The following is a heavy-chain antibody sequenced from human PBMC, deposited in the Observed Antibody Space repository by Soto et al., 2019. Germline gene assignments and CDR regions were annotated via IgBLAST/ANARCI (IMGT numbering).Heavy chain of an antibody. Sequence: TGGSLRLSCAASGFTFSSYAMSWVRQAPGKGLEWVSAISGSGGSTYYADSVKGRFTISRDNSKNTLYLQMDSLRAEDTAVYYCAKDLTGSSWYYYYYGMDVWGQGTTVTVSS. V-gene: IGHV3-23*01. CDR2: ISGSGGST. CDR1: GFTFSSYA. CDR3: AKDLTGSSWYYYYYGMDV. D-gene: IGHD6-13*01. J-gene: IGHJ6*02.